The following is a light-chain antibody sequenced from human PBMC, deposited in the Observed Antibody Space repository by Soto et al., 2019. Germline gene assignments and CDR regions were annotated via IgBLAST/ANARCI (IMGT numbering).Light chain of an antibody. Sequence: QNVVTQEPSLTVSPGGTVTLTCGSSTGAVTSGHYPYWFQQKPGQAPRTLIYDTSNKHSWTPARFSGSLLGGKAALPLSGAQPEDEAEYYCLLSYSGADAVFGGGPQLTVL. V-gene: IGLV7-46*01. J-gene: IGLJ7*01. CDR2: DTS. CDR3: LLSYSGADAV. CDR1: TGAVTSGHY.